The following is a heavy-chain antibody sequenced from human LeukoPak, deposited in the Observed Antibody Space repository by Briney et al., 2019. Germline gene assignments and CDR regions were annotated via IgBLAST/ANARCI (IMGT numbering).Heavy chain of an antibody. CDR3: ARLGSSSSY. CDR2: IYYSGST. J-gene: IGHJ4*02. CDR1: GGSISSSSYY. D-gene: IGHD6-6*01. Sequence: SETLSLTCTVSGGSISSSSYYWGWIRQPPGKGLEWIGSIYYSGSTYYNPSLKSRVTISVDTSKNQFSLKLSSVTAADTAVYYCARLGSSSSYWGQGTLVTVSS. V-gene: IGHV4-39*07.